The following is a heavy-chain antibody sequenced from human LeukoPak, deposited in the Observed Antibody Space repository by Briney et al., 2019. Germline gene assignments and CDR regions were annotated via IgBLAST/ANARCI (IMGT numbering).Heavy chain of an antibody. CDR3: ARVQLVMGPYWYFDL. J-gene: IGHJ2*01. CDR1: GYTVTTYY. V-gene: IGHV1-69*13. CDR2: IIPIFGTA. Sequence: GASVKVSCKASGYTVTTYYMHWVRQAPGQGLEWMGGIIPIFGTANYAQKFQGRVTITADESTSTAYMELSSLRSEDTAVYYCARVQLVMGPYWYFDLWGRGTLVTVSS. D-gene: IGHD6-13*01.